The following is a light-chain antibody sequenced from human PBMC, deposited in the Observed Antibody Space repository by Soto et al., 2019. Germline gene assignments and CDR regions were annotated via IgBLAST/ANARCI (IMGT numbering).Light chain of an antibody. CDR1: QRIDTW. V-gene: IGKV1-5*03. CDR3: QQYETFSPWT. J-gene: IGKJ1*01. CDR2: KAT. Sequence: DIQMTQSPSILSASVGDRVTITCRASQRIDTWLAWYQQKPGTAPKLLIYKATTLQSGVPSRFSGSGSGTAFTLAISSLEPDDFATYYCQQYETFSPWTFGQGTKVEVK.